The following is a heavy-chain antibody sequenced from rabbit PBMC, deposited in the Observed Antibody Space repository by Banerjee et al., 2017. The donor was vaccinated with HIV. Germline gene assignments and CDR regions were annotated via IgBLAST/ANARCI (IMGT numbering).Heavy chain of an antibody. Sequence: QSLEESGGGLVKPEGSLTLTCTASGFSFSSSYYMCWVRQAPGKGLEWIACIGTSCGDTYYASWAKGRFTISKTSSTTVTLQLNSLTAADTATYFCARKDGGYGFAPWGPGTLVTVS. CDR3: ARKDGGYGFAP. J-gene: IGHJ2*01. CDR1: GFSFSSSYY. V-gene: IGHV1S40*01. D-gene: IGHD5-1*01. CDR2: IGTSCGDT.